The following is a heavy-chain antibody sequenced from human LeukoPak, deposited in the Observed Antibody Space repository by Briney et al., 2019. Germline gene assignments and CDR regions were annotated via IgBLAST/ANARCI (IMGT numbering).Heavy chain of an antibody. CDR1: GFTFSSYA. Sequence: GGSLRLSCAASGFTFSSYAMHWVRQAPSKGLEWVAVISYDGSNKYYADSVKGRFTISRDNSKNTLYLQMNSLRAEDTAVYYCARALIAYRVDPSDYWGQGTLVTVSS. CDR3: ARALIAYRVDPSDY. V-gene: IGHV3-30*01. J-gene: IGHJ4*02. D-gene: IGHD2-21*01. CDR2: ISYDGSNK.